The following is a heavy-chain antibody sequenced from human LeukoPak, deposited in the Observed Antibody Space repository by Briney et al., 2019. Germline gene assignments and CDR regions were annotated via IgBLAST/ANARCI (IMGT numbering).Heavy chain of an antibody. J-gene: IGHJ4*02. CDR2: ISGSGGST. V-gene: IGHV3-23*01. CDR3: AKIERAGITIFGVGTLAREYYFDY. CDR1: GFTFSSYA. Sequence: GGSLRLSCAASGFTFSSYAMSWVHQAPGKGLEWVAAISGSGGSTYYADSVKGRFTISRDNSKNTLYLQMNSLRAEDTAVYYCAKIERAGITIFGVGTLAREYYFDYWGQGTLVTVSS. D-gene: IGHD3-3*01.